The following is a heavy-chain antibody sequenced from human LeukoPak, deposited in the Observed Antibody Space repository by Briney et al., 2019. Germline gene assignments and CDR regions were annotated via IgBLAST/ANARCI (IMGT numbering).Heavy chain of an antibody. CDR1: GFTFSSYA. CDR3: AASLPNIVVVPATKGPFGY. V-gene: IGHV3-23*01. Sequence: GGSLRLSCAASGFTFSSYAMSWVRQAPGKGLEWVSAISGSGGSTYYADSVKGRFTISRDNSKNTLYLQMNSLRAEDTAVYYCAASLPNIVVVPATKGPFGYWGQGALVTVSS. CDR2: ISGSGGST. D-gene: IGHD2-2*01. J-gene: IGHJ4*02.